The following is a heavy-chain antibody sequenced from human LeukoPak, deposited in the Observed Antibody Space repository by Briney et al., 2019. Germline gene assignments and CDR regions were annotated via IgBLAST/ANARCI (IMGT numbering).Heavy chain of an antibody. CDR1: GYSFARYW. Sequence: GESLKISCEGSGYSFARYWIGWVRQMPGKGLEWMGIINPGDSDTRYSPSFQGQVTMSGDKSTDTAYLQWTSVKASDSAMYYCARLEDFSSYPRFDYWGQGTLVTVSS. J-gene: IGHJ4*02. CDR2: INPGDSDT. CDR3: ARLEDFSSYPRFDY. D-gene: IGHD6-13*01. V-gene: IGHV5-51*01.